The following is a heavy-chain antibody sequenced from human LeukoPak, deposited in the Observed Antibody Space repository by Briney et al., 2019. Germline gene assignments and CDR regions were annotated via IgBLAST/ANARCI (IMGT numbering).Heavy chain of an antibody. D-gene: IGHD5-18*01. V-gene: IGHV4-4*07. CDR3: ARNQGQLPNFDY. J-gene: IGHJ4*02. CDR2: IYTSGST. CDR1: GGSISSYY. Sequence: SETLSLTCTVSGGSISSYYWSWIRQPAGKGLEWIGRIYTSGSTNYNPSLKSRVTISVDKSKNQFSLKLSSVTAADTAVYYCARNQGQLPNFDYWGQGTLVTVSS.